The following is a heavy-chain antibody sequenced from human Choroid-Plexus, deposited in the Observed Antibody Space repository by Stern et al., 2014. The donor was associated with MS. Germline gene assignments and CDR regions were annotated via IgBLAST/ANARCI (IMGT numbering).Heavy chain of an antibody. CDR1: GYIFTGYY. J-gene: IGHJ6*02. V-gene: IGHV1-2*02. D-gene: IGHD3-3*01. CDR3: ARDQRGITIFGVVTDYYYLGMDV. CDR2: INPNTGGT. Sequence: VQLVESGAEVKKPGASVKVSCKTSGYIFTGYYIHWVRQAPGQGLEWMAWINPNTGGTKDGQKFKGRVTMSRDTSISTAYVELRSMTSDDTAVYYCARDQRGITIFGVVTDYYYLGMDVWGQGTTVTVSS.